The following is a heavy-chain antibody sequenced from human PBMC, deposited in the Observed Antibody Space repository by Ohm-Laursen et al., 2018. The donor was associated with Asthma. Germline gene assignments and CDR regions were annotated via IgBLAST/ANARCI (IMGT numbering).Heavy chain of an antibody. J-gene: IGHJ4*02. V-gene: IGHV1-18*04. D-gene: IGHD1-26*01. Sequence: SSVKVSCKASGYTFTSYGISWVRQAPGQGLEWMGWISAYNGNTNYAQKLQGRVTMTTDTFTSTAYMELSSLRSEDTAVYYCARTDSGSYFYFDYWGQGTLVTVSS. CDR3: ARTDSGSYFYFDY. CDR1: GYTFTSYG. CDR2: ISAYNGNT.